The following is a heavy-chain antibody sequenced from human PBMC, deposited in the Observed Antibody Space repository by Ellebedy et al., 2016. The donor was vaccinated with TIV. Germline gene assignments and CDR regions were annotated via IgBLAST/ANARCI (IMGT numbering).Heavy chain of an antibody. CDR1: GGSFSGYY. Sequence: MPSETLSLTCAVYGGSFSGYYWSWIRQTPGKGLEWIGEINHSGSTNYNPSLKSQVTVSVDTSKNQFSLKLSSVTAADTAVYYCAGRYSGYDGYFDYWGQGTLVTVSS. V-gene: IGHV4-34*01. J-gene: IGHJ4*02. CDR2: INHSGST. CDR3: AGRYSGYDGYFDY. D-gene: IGHD5-12*01.